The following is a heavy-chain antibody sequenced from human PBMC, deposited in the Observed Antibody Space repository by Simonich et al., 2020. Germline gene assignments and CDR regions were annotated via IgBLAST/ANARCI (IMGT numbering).Heavy chain of an antibody. CDR2: LNPNSGGT. J-gene: IGHJ6*03. CDR3: ARDRAARYYYYYYMDV. V-gene: IGHV1-2*02. CDR1: GYTFTGYY. Sequence: QVQLVQSGAEVKKPGASVKVSCKASGYTFTGYYMHWVRQAPGQGLGWMGWLNPNSGGTNYAQKFQGRVTMTRDTSISTAYMELSRLRSDDTAVYYCARDRAARYYYYYYMDVWGKGTTVTVSS. D-gene: IGHD6-6*01.